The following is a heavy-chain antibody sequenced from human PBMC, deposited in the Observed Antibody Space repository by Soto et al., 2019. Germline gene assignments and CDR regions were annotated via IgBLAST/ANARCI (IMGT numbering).Heavy chain of an antibody. CDR2: IDPSDSYT. V-gene: IGHV5-10-1*01. CDR1: GYSFTSYW. Sequence: GESLKISCKGSGYSFTSYWISWVRQMPGKGLEWMGRIDPSDSYTNYSPSFQGHVTISADKSISTAYLQWSSLKASDTAMYYCAAPKQLSMGYYYGMDVWGQGTTVNVSS. D-gene: IGHD2-2*01. CDR3: AAPKQLSMGYYYGMDV. J-gene: IGHJ6*02.